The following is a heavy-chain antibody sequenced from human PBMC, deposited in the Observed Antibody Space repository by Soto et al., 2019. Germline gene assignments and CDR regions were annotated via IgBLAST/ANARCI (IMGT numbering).Heavy chain of an antibody. Sequence: GWSLRLSCAASGFTFSSYAMSWVRQAPGKGLEWVSAISGSGGSTYYADSVKGRFTISRDNSKNTLYLQMNSLRAEDTAVYYCAKNRAAWFGDWGWFDPWGQGTLVTVSS. CDR3: AKNRAAWFGDWGWFDP. V-gene: IGHV3-23*01. CDR1: GFTFSSYA. CDR2: ISGSGGST. D-gene: IGHD3-10*01. J-gene: IGHJ5*02.